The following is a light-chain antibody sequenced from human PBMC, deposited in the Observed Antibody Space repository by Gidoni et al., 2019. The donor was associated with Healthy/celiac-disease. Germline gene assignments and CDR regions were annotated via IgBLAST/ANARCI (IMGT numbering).Light chain of an antibody. CDR1: SSDVGGYNY. Sequence: QSALTQPASVSGSPGQSITISCTGTSSDVGGYNYVSWYQQHPGKAPKLMIYDVSNRPSGVSIRFSGSKSGNTASLTISGRQAEDEADYYCSSYTSSSTRVFGGGTKLTVL. J-gene: IGLJ3*02. CDR2: DVS. CDR3: SSYTSSSTRV. V-gene: IGLV2-14*01.